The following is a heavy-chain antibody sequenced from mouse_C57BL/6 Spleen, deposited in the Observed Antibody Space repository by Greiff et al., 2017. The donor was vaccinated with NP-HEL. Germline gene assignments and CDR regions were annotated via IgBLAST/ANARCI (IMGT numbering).Heavy chain of an antibody. V-gene: IGHV1-76*01. D-gene: IGHD2-2*01. Sequence: VQLQQSGAELVRPGASVKLSCKASGYTFTDYYINWVKQRPGQGLEWIARIYPGSGNTYYNEKFKGKATLTAEKSSSTAYMQLSSLTSEDSAVYFCARRGLYGYDDAMDYWGQGTSVTVSS. CDR1: GYTFTDYY. CDR2: IYPGSGNT. CDR3: ARRGLYGYDDAMDY. J-gene: IGHJ4*01.